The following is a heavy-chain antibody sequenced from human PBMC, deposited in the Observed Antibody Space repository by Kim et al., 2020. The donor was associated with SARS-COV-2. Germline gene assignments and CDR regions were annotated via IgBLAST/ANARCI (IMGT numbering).Heavy chain of an antibody. J-gene: IGHJ4*02. CDR3: VRDLTYTYAY. Sequence: YANYVKGRFTISRDTSKSTLYLQMTSLRAEDTAVYYCVRDLTYTYAYWGQGTLVTVS. V-gene: IGHV3-33*01. D-gene: IGHD5-18*01.